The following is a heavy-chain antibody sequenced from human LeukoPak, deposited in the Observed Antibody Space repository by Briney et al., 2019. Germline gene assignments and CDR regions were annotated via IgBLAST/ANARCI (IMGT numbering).Heavy chain of an antibody. D-gene: IGHD6-19*01. V-gene: IGHV4-59*08. J-gene: IGHJ4*02. CDR3: ARHAVYAGSGWSFDY. CDR1: GGSISSYY. Sequence: SETLSLTCTVSGGSISSYYWSWIRQPPGKGLEWIGYIYYSGSGSTNHNPSLKSRVTISVDTSKNQFSLNLSSVTAADTAVYYCARHAVYAGSGWSFDYWGQGTQVTVSS. CDR2: IYYSGSGST.